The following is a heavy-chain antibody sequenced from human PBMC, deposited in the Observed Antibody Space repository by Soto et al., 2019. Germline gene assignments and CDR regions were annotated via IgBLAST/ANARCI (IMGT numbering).Heavy chain of an antibody. V-gene: IGHV1-2*02. CDR2: INPNSGGT. D-gene: IGHD2-8*01. CDR1: GYTFTGYY. J-gene: IGHJ1*01. Sequence: QVQLVQSGAEVKKPGASVKVSCKASGYTFTGYYMHWVRQAPGQGLEWMGWINPNSGGTNYAQKFQGRVTMTRDTSISKAYMELSRLRSDDTAVYYCATYCTNGVCPGAEYFQHWGQGTLVTVSS. CDR3: ATYCTNGVCPGAEYFQH.